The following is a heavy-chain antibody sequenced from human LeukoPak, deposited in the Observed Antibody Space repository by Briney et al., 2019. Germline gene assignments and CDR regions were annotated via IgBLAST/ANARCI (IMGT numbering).Heavy chain of an antibody. V-gene: IGHV3-21*01. CDR2: ISSSSSYI. CDR3: ARVAAAGTSDY. Sequence: GGSLRLPCAASGFTFSSYSMNWVRQAPGKGLEWVSSISSSSSYIYYADSVKGRFTISRDNAKNSLYLQMNSLRAEDTAVYYCARVAAAGTSDYWGQGNLVPVSS. D-gene: IGHD6-13*01. CDR1: GFTFSSYS. J-gene: IGHJ4*02.